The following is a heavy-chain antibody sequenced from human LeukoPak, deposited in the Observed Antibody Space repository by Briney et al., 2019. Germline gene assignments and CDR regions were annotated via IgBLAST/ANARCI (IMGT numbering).Heavy chain of an antibody. CDR1: GFTFSSYN. V-gene: IGHV3-21*04. Sequence: PGGSLRLSCAASGFTFSSYNMNWVRQAPGKGLEWVSSITSGSSYIYYADSEKGRFTISRDNAKNSLYLQMNSLRTEDTALYYCAKAHTIDYGGTYYFDYWGQGTLVTVSS. J-gene: IGHJ4*02. D-gene: IGHD4-23*01. CDR3: AKAHTIDYGGTYYFDY. CDR2: ITSGSSYI.